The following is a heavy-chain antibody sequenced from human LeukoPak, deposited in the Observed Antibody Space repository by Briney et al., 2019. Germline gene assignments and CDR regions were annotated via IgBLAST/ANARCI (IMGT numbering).Heavy chain of an antibody. CDR1: GFTFSSYG. V-gene: IGHV3-30*18. J-gene: IGHJ4*02. CDR3: AKDGFLDY. Sequence: GRSLRLSCAASGFTFSSYGMHWVRQAPDKGLEWVAVISYDGSNKYYADSVKGRFTISRDNSKNTLYLQMNSLRAEDTAVYYCAKDGFLDYWGQGTLVTVSS. CDR2: ISYDGSNK. D-gene: IGHD2/OR15-2a*01.